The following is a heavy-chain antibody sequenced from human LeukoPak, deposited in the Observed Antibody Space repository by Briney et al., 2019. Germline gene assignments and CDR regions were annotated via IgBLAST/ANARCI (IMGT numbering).Heavy chain of an antibody. D-gene: IGHD6-13*01. CDR2: IHYSGST. J-gene: IGHJ4*02. CDR3: ARWRAASADTFDY. CDR1: VDSLSSYY. Sequence: PSDTLSLTCTLWVDSLSSYYGSGTRQPPGKGLEWIGYIHYSGSTNYNPSLKSRVTISVDTSKHQFSVNLRSVSPAATAVYYCARWRAASADTFDYWGQGTLVTVSS. V-gene: IGHV4-59*07.